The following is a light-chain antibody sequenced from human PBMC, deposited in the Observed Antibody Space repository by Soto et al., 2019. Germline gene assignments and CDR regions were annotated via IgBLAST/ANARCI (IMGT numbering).Light chain of an antibody. CDR3: SSYTTGDFYV. CDR1: GRDIGAYDY. J-gene: IGLJ1*01. V-gene: IGLV2-14*01. CDR2: GDK. Sequence: QSVLTQPASVSGSPGQSITISCTGSGRDIGAYDYVSWYQQHPGTAPKLLIYGDKNRPSGVSYRFSASKSAFTASLTISGLQAEDEAHYYCSSYTTGDFYVFGPGTKVTVL.